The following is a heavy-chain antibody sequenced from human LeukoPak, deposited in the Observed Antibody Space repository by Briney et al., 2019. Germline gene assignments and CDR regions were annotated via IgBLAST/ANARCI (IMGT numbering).Heavy chain of an antibody. CDR3: ARVRSLPYSSSSYYYYMDV. CDR1: GYTFTSYY. D-gene: IGHD6-6*01. V-gene: IGHV1-46*01. Sequence: ASVKVSCKASGYTFTSYYMHWVRQAPGQGLEWMGIINPSGGSTSYAQKFQGRVTMTRDTSTSTVYMELSSLRSEDTAVYYCARVRSLPYSSSSYYYYMDVWGKGTTVTVSS. J-gene: IGHJ6*03. CDR2: INPSGGST.